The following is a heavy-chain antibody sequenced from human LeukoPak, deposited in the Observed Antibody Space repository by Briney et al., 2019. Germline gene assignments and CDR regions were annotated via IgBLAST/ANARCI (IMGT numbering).Heavy chain of an antibody. J-gene: IGHJ4*02. V-gene: IGHV4-59*08. D-gene: IGHD1-26*01. CDR2: IYYSGGT. CDR3: AHGEWELGFYY. CDR1: GGSISSYY. Sequence: SETLSLTCTVSGGSISSYYWSWIRQPPGKGLEWIGYIYYSGGTNYNPSLKSRVTISVDTSKNQFSLKLSSVTAADTAVYYCAHGEWELGFYYWGQGTLVTVSS.